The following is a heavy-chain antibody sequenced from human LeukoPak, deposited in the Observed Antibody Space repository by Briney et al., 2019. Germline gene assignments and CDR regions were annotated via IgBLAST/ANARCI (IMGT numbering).Heavy chain of an antibody. V-gene: IGHV3-21*01. CDR1: GFTFSSYW. Sequence: PGGSLRLSCAASGFTFSSYWMSWVRQAPGKGLEWVSSISSSSSYIYYADSVKGRFTISRDNAKNSLYLQMNSLRAEDTAVYYCARDTPTTEIDYWGQGTLVTVSS. CDR3: ARDTPTTEIDY. J-gene: IGHJ4*02. CDR2: ISSSSSYI. D-gene: IGHD4-17*01.